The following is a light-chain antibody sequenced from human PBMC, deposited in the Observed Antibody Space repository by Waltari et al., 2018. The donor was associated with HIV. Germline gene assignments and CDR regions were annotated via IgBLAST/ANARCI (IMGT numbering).Light chain of an antibody. J-gene: IGLJ3*02. CDR1: NEDVGADNY. CDR2: EVT. Sequence: QSALTQPASVSGSPGQSITISCTGTNEDVGADNYVSWYQQHPGKAPKLIIYEVTNRPSGISARFSGSKSGNTASLTISGLQAEDEADYHCSSWTTSTTRVFGGGTKVTVL. CDR3: SSWTTSTTRV. V-gene: IGLV2-14*03.